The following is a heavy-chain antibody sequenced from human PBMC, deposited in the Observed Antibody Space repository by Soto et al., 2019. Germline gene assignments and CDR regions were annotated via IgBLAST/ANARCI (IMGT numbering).Heavy chain of an antibody. CDR3: ARSRDFDY. V-gene: IGHV4-30-2*01. CDR2: IFPSGTT. Sequence: NPSETLSPAGGVPGGSRSAATYSWNWIRQPPGKGLEWIGYIFPSGTTSYNPSLKSRVTISIDVSKNQFSLSLRSLTAADTAVYYCARSRDFDYWGQGTLVTVSS. J-gene: IGHJ4*02. CDR1: GGSRSAATYS.